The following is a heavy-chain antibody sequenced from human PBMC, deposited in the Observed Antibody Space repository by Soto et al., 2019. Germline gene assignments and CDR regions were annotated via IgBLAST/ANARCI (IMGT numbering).Heavy chain of an antibody. CDR3: ARDLDDSNYYYYYGMDV. D-gene: IGHD4-4*01. Sequence: PGGSLRLSCAASVFTFSSYGMHWVRQAPGKGLEWVAVIWYDGSNKYYADSVKGRFTISRDNSKNTLYLQMNSLRAEDTAVYYCARDLDDSNYYYYYGMDVWGQGTTVTVSS. CDR1: VFTFSSYG. J-gene: IGHJ6*02. V-gene: IGHV3-33*01. CDR2: IWYDGSNK.